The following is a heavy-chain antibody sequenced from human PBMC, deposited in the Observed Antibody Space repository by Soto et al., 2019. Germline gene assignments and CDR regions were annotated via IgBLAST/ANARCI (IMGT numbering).Heavy chain of an antibody. CDR1: GFTFSSYW. V-gene: IGHV3-7*03. D-gene: IGHD3-3*01. CDR2: IKQDGSEK. J-gene: IGHJ4*02. CDR3: ARDYDFWSGYLTFDY. Sequence: GGSLRLSCAASGFTFSSYWMSWVRQAPGKGLEWVANIKQDGSEKYYVDSVKGRFTISRDNAKNSLYLQMNSLRAEGTAVYYCARDYDFWSGYLTFDYWGQGTLVTVSS.